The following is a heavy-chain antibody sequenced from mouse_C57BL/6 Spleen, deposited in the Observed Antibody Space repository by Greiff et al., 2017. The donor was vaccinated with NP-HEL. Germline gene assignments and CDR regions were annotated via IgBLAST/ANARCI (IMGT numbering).Heavy chain of an antibody. V-gene: IGHV1-61*01. J-gene: IGHJ1*03. CDR1: GYTFTSYW. CDR2: IYPSDSET. D-gene: IGHD1-3*01. Sequence: QVQLQQPGAELVRPGSSVKLSCKASGYTFTSYWMDWVKQRPGQGLEWIGNIYPSDSETHYNQKFKDKATLTVDKSSSTAYMQLSSLTSEDSAVYYCARELGGTRWYLDVWGTGTTVTVSS. CDR3: ARELGGTRWYLDV.